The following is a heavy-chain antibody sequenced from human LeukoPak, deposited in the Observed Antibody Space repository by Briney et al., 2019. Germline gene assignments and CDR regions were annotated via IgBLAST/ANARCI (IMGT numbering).Heavy chain of an antibody. V-gene: IGHV3-7*01. CDR1: GFTFSNYW. Sequence: GGSLRLSCAASGFTFSNYWMSWVRQAPGKGLEWVANIKQDGSEKYYVNSVKGRFTISRDDAKNSLYLQMNSLRAEDTAVYYCAREGDVDTAMGSWGQGTLVTVSS. CDR2: IKQDGSEK. D-gene: IGHD5-18*01. J-gene: IGHJ5*02. CDR3: AREGDVDTAMGS.